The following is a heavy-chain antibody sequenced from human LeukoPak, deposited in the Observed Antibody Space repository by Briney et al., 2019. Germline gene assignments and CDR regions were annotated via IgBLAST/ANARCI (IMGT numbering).Heavy chain of an antibody. CDR1: GFRFNNYA. J-gene: IGHJ3*01. CDR2: ISKDGIQE. Sequence: GRSLRLSCAASGFRFNNYAMHWVRQPPGTGLEWVAVISKDGIQEYYADSVKGRFTISRDNSKNTLYPQMNSLRSEDTAVYYCAREVYSYALDALDLWGQGTMVTVSS. D-gene: IGHD5-18*01. CDR3: AREVYSYALDALDL. V-gene: IGHV3-30*04.